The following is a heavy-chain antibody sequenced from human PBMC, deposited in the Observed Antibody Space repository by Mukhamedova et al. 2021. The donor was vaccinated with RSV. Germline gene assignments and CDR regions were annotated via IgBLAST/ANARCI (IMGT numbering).Heavy chain of an antibody. D-gene: IGHD3-3*02. V-gene: IGHV3-23*01. Sequence: GKGLEWVSRITDSGTTTYYADAVKGRFTISRDNSKNTLYLQMNSLRADDTAVYYCAKNLAHILDYSYSYIDVWGKGATVTVS. CDR2: ITDSGTTT. J-gene: IGHJ6*03. CDR3: AKNLAHILDYSYSYIDV.